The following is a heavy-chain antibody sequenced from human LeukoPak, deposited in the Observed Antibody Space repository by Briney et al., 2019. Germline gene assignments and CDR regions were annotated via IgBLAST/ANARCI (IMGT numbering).Heavy chain of an antibody. Sequence: SETLSLTCTVSGASISSGGYYWGWIRQHPGKGLEWIGYIYYSGSTYYNPSLKSRVTISVDTSNNQFSLKLSSVTAADTAVYYCASYSGTGYGMYYFDYWGQGTLVTVSS. CDR3: ASYSGTGYGMYYFDY. D-gene: IGHD1-1*01. CDR2: IYYSGST. V-gene: IGHV4-31*03. CDR1: GASISSGGYY. J-gene: IGHJ4*02.